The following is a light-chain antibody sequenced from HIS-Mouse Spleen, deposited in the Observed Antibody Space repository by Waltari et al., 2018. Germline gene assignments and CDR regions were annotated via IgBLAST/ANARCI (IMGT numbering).Light chain of an antibody. CDR2: DVS. CDR1: SRDVGGFHY. Sequence: QSALTQPRSVSGSPGQSVTISCTGTSRDVGGFHYFSWYQQHPGKAPKLMIYDVSKRPSGVPDRFSGYKSGNTASLTISGLQAEDEADYYCCSYAGSYTWVFGGGTKLTVL. V-gene: IGLV2-11*01. CDR3: CSYAGSYTWV. J-gene: IGLJ3*02.